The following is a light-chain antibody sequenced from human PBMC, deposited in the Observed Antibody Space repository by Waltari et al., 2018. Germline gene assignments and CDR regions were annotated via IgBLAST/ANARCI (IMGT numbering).Light chain of an antibody. Sequence: SSELTQDPAVSVALGQTVTITCQGDSLRSSYASWYQQKPGQAPVLVIYGKNNRPSGIPDRFSGASSGNTASLTITGAQAEDEAEYYCNSRDTSVNHLVVFGGGTKLTVL. CDR3: NSRDTSVNHLVV. J-gene: IGLJ2*01. CDR1: SLRSSY. CDR2: GKN. V-gene: IGLV3-19*01.